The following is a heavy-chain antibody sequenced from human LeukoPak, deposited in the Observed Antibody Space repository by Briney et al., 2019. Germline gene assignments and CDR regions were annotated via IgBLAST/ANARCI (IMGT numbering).Heavy chain of an antibody. V-gene: IGHV4-39*02. J-gene: IGHJ4*02. Sequence: PSETLSLTCTVSGGSISSSSYYWGWIRQPPGKGLEWIGSIYYSGSTYYNPSLKSRVTISVDTSKNQFSLKLSSVTAADTAVYYCARDTTYYYDSSGYSTVDYWGQGTLVTVSS. CDR1: GGSISSSSYY. D-gene: IGHD3-22*01. CDR3: ARDTTYYYDSSGYSTVDY. CDR2: IYYSGST.